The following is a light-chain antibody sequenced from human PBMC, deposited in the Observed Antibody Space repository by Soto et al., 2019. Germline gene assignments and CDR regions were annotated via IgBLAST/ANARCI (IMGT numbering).Light chain of an antibody. J-gene: IGKJ5*01. Sequence: EIVLTQFPATLSLSPGERATLSCRASQSVSNSLAWYQQKPGQAPRLLIYDVATRATGIPARFSGTGSATDFTLTISSLEPADFAVYYCQQRGDWPRITFGQGTRLETK. CDR3: QQRGDWPRIT. CDR1: QSVSNS. V-gene: IGKV3-11*01. CDR2: DVA.